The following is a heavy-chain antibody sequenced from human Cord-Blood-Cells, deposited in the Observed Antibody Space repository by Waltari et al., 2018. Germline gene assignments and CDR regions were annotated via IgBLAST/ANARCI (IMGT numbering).Heavy chain of an antibody. CDR3: AKAPGYSSSYYYYYGMDV. D-gene: IGHD6-6*01. J-gene: IGHJ6*02. V-gene: IGHV3-23*01. Sequence: CAASGFTFSSYAMSWVRQAPGKGLEWVSAISGSGGSTYYADSVKGRFTISRDNSKNTLYLQMNSPRAEDTAVYYCAKAPGYSSSYYYYYGMDVWGQGTTVTVSS. CDR1: GFTFSSYA. CDR2: ISGSGGST.